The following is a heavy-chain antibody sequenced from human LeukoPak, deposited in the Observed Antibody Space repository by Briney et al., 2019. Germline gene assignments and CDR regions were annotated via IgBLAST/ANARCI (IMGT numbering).Heavy chain of an antibody. Sequence: SETLSLTCAVYGGSFSGYYWSWIRQPPGKGLEWIGEINHSGSTNYNPSLKSRVTISVDTSKNQFSLKLSSVTAADTAVYYCASIVAAAGPRNYWGQGTLVTVSS. CDR1: GGSFSGYY. J-gene: IGHJ4*02. CDR3: ASIVAAAGPRNY. D-gene: IGHD6-13*01. V-gene: IGHV4-34*01. CDR2: INHSGST.